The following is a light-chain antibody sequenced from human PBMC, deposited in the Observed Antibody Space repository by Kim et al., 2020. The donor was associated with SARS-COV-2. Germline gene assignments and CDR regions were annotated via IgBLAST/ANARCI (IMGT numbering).Light chain of an antibody. CDR1: KLGNKY. Sequence: SYELTQPPSVSVSPGQTASITCSGDKLGNKYACWYQQKPGQSPVLVIYQDKKRPSGIPERFSGSNSENTATLTISGTQAMDEADYYCQAWDSSTAVFGGG. CDR3: QAWDSSTAV. CDR2: QDK. J-gene: IGLJ3*02. V-gene: IGLV3-1*01.